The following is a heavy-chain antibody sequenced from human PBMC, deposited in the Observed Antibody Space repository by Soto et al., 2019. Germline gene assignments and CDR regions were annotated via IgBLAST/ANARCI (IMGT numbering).Heavy chain of an antibody. V-gene: IGHV1-58*01. J-gene: IGHJ6*02. D-gene: IGHD3-9*01. CDR3: AADGGYDILTGYPKNYYYYGMDV. CDR2: IVVGSGNT. CDR1: GFTFTSSA. Sequence: ASVKVSCKASGFTFTSSAVQWVRQARGQRLEWIGWIVVGSGNTNYAQKFQERVTITRDMSTSTAYMELSSLRSEDTAVYYCAADGGYDILTGYPKNYYYYGMDVCGQGTTVTVSS.